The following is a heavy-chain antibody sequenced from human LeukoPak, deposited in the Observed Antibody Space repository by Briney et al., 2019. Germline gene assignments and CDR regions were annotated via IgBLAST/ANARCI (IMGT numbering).Heavy chain of an antibody. CDR3: ARAPVSVYYYMDV. J-gene: IGHJ6*03. V-gene: IGHV3-74*01. Sequence: GGSLRLSCAASGFTFSSCWMHWVRQAPGKGLVWVSRINSDGSSTSYADSVKGRFTISRDNAKNTLYLQMNSLRAEDTAVYYCARAPVSVYYYMDVWGKGTTVTVSS. D-gene: IGHD3-10*01. CDR1: GFTFSSCW. CDR2: INSDGSST.